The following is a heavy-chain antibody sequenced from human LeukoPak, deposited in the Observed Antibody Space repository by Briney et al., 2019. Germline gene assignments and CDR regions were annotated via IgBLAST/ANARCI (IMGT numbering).Heavy chain of an antibody. CDR2: INHSGST. CDR3: ARVRTSGVRYYYYGMDV. CDR1: GGSFSGYY. D-gene: IGHD3-10*01. V-gene: IGHV4-34*01. Sequence: PSETLSLTCAVYGGSFSGYYWSWLRQPPGKGLEWIGEINHSGSTNYNPSLKSRVTISVDTSKNQFSLKLSSVTAADTAVYYCARVRTSGVRYYYYGMDVWGQGTTVTVSS. J-gene: IGHJ6*02.